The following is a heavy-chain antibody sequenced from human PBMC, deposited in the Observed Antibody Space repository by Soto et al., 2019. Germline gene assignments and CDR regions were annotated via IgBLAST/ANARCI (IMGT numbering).Heavy chain of an antibody. Sequence: PGGSLRLSCAASGFTFSSYSMHWVRQAPGKGLEWVAVIWYDGSNKYYADSVKGRFTISRDNSKNTLYLQMNSLRAEDTAVYSCAIADSSGGSYYYGMDVWGQGTTVTVS. CDR2: IWYDGSNK. J-gene: IGHJ6*02. CDR1: GFTFSSYS. V-gene: IGHV3-33*01. D-gene: IGHD3-22*01. CDR3: AIADSSGGSYYYGMDV.